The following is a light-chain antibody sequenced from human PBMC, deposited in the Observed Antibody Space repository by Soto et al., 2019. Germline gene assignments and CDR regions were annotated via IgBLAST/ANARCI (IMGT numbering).Light chain of an antibody. Sequence: AIQMTQSPSSLSASVGDRVTITCRASQGIRSVLGWYQQKPGKAPKLLIYPASKLQSGVSSRFSGSGSGTEFTLTISSLQPEDFATYYCLQAYIYPFAFGPGTKVDIK. J-gene: IGKJ3*01. CDR3: LQAYIYPFA. CDR2: PAS. CDR1: QGIRSV. V-gene: IGKV1-6*01.